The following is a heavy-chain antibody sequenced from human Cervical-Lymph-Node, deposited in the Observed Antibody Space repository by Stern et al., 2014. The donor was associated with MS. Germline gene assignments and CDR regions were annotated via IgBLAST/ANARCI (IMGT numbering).Heavy chain of an antibody. CDR3: ATHAPGVVPAALDY. CDR2: IYWDDSK. V-gene: IGHV2-5*02. Sequence: ESGPTLVKPTQTLTLTCTFSGFSLSTSGVGVGWIRQPPGKALEGLAFIYWDDSKRYSPSLKNRLTITKDTSKNQVVLTMNNMDPVDTATFYCATHAPGVVPAALDYWGQGTLVTVS. CDR1: GFSLSTSGVG. D-gene: IGHD2-2*01. J-gene: IGHJ4*02.